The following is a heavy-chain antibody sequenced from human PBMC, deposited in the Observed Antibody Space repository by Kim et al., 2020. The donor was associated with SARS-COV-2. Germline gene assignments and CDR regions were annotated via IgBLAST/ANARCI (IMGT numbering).Heavy chain of an antibody. Sequence: VKGRFTISRDNSKNTLYLQMISREAEDTAVYYCARIGTIQLWLRSAFAIWGQGTMVIVSS. V-gene: IGHV3-23*01. J-gene: IGHJ3*02. CDR3: ARIGTIQLWLRSAFAI. D-gene: IGHD5-18*01.